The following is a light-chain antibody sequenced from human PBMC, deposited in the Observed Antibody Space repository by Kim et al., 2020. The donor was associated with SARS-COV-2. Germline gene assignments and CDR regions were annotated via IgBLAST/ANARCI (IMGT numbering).Light chain of an antibody. V-gene: IGLV1-47*02. CDR2: SNN. J-gene: IGLJ2*01. Sequence: QSVLTQPPSASGTPGQRVTISCSGSSSNIGSNYVYWYQQLPGTAPKLLIYSNNQRPSGVPDRFSGSKSGTSASLAISGLRSEDEADYYCAAWDDSLSGGVVGGGTQLTVL. CDR3: AAWDDSLSGGV. CDR1: SSNIGSNY.